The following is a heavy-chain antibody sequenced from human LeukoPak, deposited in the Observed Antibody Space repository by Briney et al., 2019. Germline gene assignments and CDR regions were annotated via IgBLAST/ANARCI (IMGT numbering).Heavy chain of an antibody. CDR2: ISSSGSTI. CDR1: GFTFSDYY. Sequence: PGGSLRLSCAASGFTFSDYYMSWIRQAPGKGLEWVSYISSSGSTIYYADSVKGRFTISRDNAKNSLYLQMNSLGAEDTAVYYCARDTIAVAGPIFDPWGQGTLVTVSS. V-gene: IGHV3-11*01. CDR3: ARDTIAVAGPIFDP. J-gene: IGHJ5*02. D-gene: IGHD6-19*01.